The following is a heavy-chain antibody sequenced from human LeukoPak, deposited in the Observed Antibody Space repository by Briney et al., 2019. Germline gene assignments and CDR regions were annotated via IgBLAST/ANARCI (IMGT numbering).Heavy chain of an antibody. Sequence: PGGSLRLSCAASGFSFRNYAMSWVRQAPGKGLEWLSSISDSGGATYYADSVKGRFTISRDNSRNTLYLQLNSLGADDTAVYYCAKIAPWGAVTTTDGFDYWGQGTLVTVSS. J-gene: IGHJ4*02. D-gene: IGHD4-17*01. CDR2: ISDSGGAT. CDR1: GFSFRNYA. V-gene: IGHV3-23*01. CDR3: AKIAPWGAVTTTDGFDY.